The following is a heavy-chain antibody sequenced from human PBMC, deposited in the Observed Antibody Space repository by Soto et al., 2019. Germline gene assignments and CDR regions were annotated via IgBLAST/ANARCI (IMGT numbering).Heavy chain of an antibody. D-gene: IGHD6-19*01. CDR2: IYPGDSDT. J-gene: IGHJ5*02. V-gene: IGHV5-51*01. CDR3: AKGSLVSGWPAYNWFDP. CDR1: GYSFTSYW. Sequence: GESLKISCKGSGYSFTSYWIGWVRQMPGKGLEWMGIIYPGDSDTRYSPSFQGQVTISADKSISTAYLQWSSLKASDTAMYYCAKGSLVSGWPAYNWFDPWGQGTLVTVSS.